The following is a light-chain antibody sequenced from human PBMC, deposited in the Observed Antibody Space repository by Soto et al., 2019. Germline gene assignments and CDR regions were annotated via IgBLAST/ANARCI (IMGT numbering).Light chain of an antibody. V-gene: IGKV3-11*01. CDR3: QQFSSYPLT. CDR2: DAS. J-gene: IGKJ4*01. Sequence: EIVLTQSPATLSLSPGERATLSCRASQSVSSYLAWYQQKPGQAPRLLISDASNRATGIPARFSGSGSGTDFTLTISSLEPEDFAVYYCQQFSSYPLTFGGGTKVDIK. CDR1: QSVSSY.